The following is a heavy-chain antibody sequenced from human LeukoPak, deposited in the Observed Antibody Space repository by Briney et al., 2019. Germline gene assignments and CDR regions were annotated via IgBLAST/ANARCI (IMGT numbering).Heavy chain of an antibody. Sequence: SETLSLTCAVYGGSFSGYCWSWIRQPPGKGLEWIGEINHSGSTNYNPSLKSRVTISVDTSKNQFSLKLSSVTAADTAVYYCAKDYYDSSGYYSYFDYWGQGTLVTVSS. D-gene: IGHD3-22*01. CDR3: AKDYYDSSGYYSYFDY. CDR2: INHSGST. J-gene: IGHJ4*02. V-gene: IGHV4-34*01. CDR1: GGSFSGYC.